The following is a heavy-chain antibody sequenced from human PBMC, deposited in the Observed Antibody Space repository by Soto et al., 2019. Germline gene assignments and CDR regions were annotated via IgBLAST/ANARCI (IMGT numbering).Heavy chain of an antibody. V-gene: IGHV4-31*03. CDR3: ARDGGAAAGVDY. CDR2: IYYSGST. CDR1: GGSISSGGYY. D-gene: IGHD6-13*01. J-gene: IGHJ4*02. Sequence: SETLSLTCTASGGSISSGGYYWSWIRQHPGKGLEWIGYIYYSGSTYYNPSLKSRVTISVDTSKNQFSLKLSSVTAADTAVYYCARDGGAAAGVDYWGQGTLVTVSS.